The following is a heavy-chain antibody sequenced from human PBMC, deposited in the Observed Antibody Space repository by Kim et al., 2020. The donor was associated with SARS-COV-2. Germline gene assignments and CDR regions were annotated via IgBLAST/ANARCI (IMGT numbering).Heavy chain of an antibody. CDR3: AKVGAYDYVWGSYRSPFDAFDS. J-gene: IGHJ3*02. V-gene: IGHV3-23*01. CDR1: GFTFSSYA. D-gene: IGHD3-16*02. Sequence: GGSLRLSCAASGFTFSSYAMSWVRQAPGKGLEWVSAISGSGGSTYYADSVKGRFTISRDNSKNTLYLQMNSLRAEDTAVYYCAKVGAYDYVWGSYRSPFDAFDSWGQGTMVTVSS. CDR2: ISGSGGST.